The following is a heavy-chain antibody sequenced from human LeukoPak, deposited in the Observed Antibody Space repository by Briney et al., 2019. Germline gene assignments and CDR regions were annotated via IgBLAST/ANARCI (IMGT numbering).Heavy chain of an antibody. V-gene: IGHV1-69*13. D-gene: IGHD1/OR15-1a*01. J-gene: IGHJ6*03. CDR1: GGTFSSYA. Sequence: SVKVSCKASGGTFSSYAISWVRQAPGQGLEWMGGIIPILGTANYAQKFQGRVTITADESTSTAYMELSSLRSEDTAVYYCARDRGTGTTGVYYYYMDVWGKGTTVTVSS. CDR2: IIPILGTA. CDR3: ARDRGTGTTGVYYYYMDV.